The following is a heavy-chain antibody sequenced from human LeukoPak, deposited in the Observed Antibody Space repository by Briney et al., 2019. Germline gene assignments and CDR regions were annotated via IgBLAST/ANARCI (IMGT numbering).Heavy chain of an antibody. CDR3: ARIVMVRGVTGWFDP. Sequence: SVKVSCKASGGTFSSYAISWVRQAPGQGLEWMGGIIPIFGTANYAQKFQGRVTITADESTSTAYMELSSVTALDTAVYYCARIVMVRGVTGWFDPWGQGTLVTVSS. D-gene: IGHD3-10*01. CDR2: IIPIFGTA. V-gene: IGHV1-69*13. CDR1: GGTFSSYA. J-gene: IGHJ5*02.